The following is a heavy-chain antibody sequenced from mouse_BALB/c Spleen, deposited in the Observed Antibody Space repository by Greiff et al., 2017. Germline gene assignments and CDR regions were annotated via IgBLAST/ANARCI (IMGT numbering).Heavy chain of an antibody. CDR2: INSNGGRT. J-gene: IGHJ4*01. CDR3: ARVGITSYAMDY. Sequence: EVMLVESGGGLVQPGGSLKLSCAASGFTFSSYGMSWVRQTPDKRLELVATINSNGGRTYYPDSVKGRFTISENNAKNTLYLQMSSLKSEDTAMYYGARVGITSYAMDYWGQGTSVTVSS. V-gene: IGHV5-6-3*01. CDR1: GFTFSSYG. D-gene: IGHD1-1*01.